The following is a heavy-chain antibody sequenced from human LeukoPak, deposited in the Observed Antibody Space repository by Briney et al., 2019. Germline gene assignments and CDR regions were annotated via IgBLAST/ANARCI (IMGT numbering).Heavy chain of an antibody. J-gene: IGHJ4*02. CDR3: TRRLNVDY. Sequence: SGGSLRLSCAASGFTFSTAWMNWVRQAPGKGLEWVGRIKTKTDGGTIEYAAPMKGRFTISRDDSKNTLYLQMNSLKTEDTAVYYCTRRLNVDYWGQGTLVTVSS. V-gene: IGHV3-15*07. D-gene: IGHD2-8*01. CDR1: GFTFSTAW. CDR2: IKTKTDGGTI.